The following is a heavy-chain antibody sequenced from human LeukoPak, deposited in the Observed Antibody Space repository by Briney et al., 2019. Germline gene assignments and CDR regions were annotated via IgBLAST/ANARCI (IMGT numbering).Heavy chain of an antibody. CDR3: ARVWFGEFGYYFDY. V-gene: IGHV3-21*01. J-gene: IGHJ4*02. Sequence: GGSLRLSCAASGFTFSSYSMNWVRQAPGKGLEWVSSISSSSSYIYYADSVKGRFTISRDNAKNSLYLQMNSPRAEDTAVYYCARVWFGEFGYYFDYWGQGTLVTVSS. CDR2: ISSSSSYI. D-gene: IGHD3-10*01. CDR1: GFTFSSYS.